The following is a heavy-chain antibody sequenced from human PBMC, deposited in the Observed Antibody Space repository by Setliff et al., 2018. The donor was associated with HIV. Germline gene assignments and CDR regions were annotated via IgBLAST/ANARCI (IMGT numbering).Heavy chain of an antibody. D-gene: IGHD6-19*01. V-gene: IGHV4-61*09. J-gene: IGHJ4*02. CDR3: ARWVYNSAWSLDY. CDR2: IYTSGSP. Sequence: PSETLSLTCSVSGGSVNSGNYHWAWIRQPAGKGLEWIGHIYTSGSPHYKSSLTSRLTISLDTSRNQFSLKLTSVPAADSATYYCARWVYNSAWSLDYWGQGTLVTVSS. CDR1: GGSVNSGNYH.